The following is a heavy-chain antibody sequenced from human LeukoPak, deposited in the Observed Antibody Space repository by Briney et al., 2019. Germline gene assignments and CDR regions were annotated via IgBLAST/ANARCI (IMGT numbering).Heavy chain of an antibody. V-gene: IGHV3-7*04. Sequence: GGSLRLSCAASGFTFSGYWMNWVRQAPGKGLEWVASIKQDGSETYYVESVKGRCTVSRDNAKKSLYLQMNSLRAEDTAVYYCARVKEGAAYYDYWGQGTLVTVSS. CDR3: ARVKEGAAYYDY. J-gene: IGHJ4*02. D-gene: IGHD1-26*01. CDR1: GFTFSGYW. CDR2: IKQDGSET.